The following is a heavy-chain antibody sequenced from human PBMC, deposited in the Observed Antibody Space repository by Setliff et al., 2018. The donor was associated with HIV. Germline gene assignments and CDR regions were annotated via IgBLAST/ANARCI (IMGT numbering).Heavy chain of an antibody. CDR1: ADSIGTNHW. J-gene: IGHJ4*02. CDR3: AGAVAASATSVVDY. Sequence: PSETLSLTCAVSADSIGTNHWWNWVRQPPGKGLEWIGEISQSGKTNYHPSLKSRITISMEASKTHFSLTLNSVTAADTAVYYCAGAVAASATSVVDYWGQGIQVTVSS. CDR2: ISQSGKT. D-gene: IGHD6-13*01. V-gene: IGHV4-4*02.